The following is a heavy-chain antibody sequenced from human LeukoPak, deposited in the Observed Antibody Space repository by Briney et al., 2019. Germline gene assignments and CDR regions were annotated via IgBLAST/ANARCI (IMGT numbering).Heavy chain of an antibody. V-gene: IGHV1-46*04. J-gene: IGHJ5*02. Sequence: ASVKVSCKASGYNFTNYYMHWVRQAPGQGLEYMGIINPTGGRTTYAQTLKGRVTMTTDTSTSTAYMELRSLRSDDTAVYYCARVCYGSGSYAGLDPWGQGTLVTVSS. CDR2: INPTGGRT. CDR1: GYNFTNYY. D-gene: IGHD3-10*01. CDR3: ARVCYGSGSYAGLDP.